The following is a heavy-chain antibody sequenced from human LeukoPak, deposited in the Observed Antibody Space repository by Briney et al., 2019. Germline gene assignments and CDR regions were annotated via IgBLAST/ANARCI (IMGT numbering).Heavy chain of an antibody. J-gene: IGHJ4*02. V-gene: IGHV3-30*02. D-gene: IGHD5-18*01. CDR3: AGEGYSYGPSTDY. Sequence: GGSLRLSCAASGFTLSSYGMHWVRQAPGKGLEWVAFIRYDGSNKYYADSVKGRFTISRDNSKNTLFLQMNSLRAEDTAVYYCAGEGYSYGPSTDYWGQGTLVTVSS. CDR2: IRYDGSNK. CDR1: GFTLSSYG.